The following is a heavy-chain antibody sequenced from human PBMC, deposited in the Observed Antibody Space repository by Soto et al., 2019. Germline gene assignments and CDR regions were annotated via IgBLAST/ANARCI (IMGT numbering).Heavy chain of an antibody. J-gene: IGHJ3*02. V-gene: IGHV3-23*01. CDR1: GFTSSTYA. D-gene: IGHD3-22*01. CDR3: ARGVYYYDSSGYVGAFDI. CDR2: ISTTGGGT. Sequence: GGSLRLSCAASGFTSSTYAMSWVRQAPEKGLEWVSSISTTGGGTYYTDSVKGRFTISRDNSKSTLYLQMNSLRPDDTAVYYCARGVYYYDSSGYVGAFDIWGQGTMVTVSS.